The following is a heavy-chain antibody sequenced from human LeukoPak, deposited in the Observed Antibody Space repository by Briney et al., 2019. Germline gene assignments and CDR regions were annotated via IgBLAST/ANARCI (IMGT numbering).Heavy chain of an antibody. Sequence: GGSLRLPCAASGFTFSDYYMSWIRQAPGKGLEWVSYISSSGSTIYYADSVKGRFTISRDNAKNSLYLQMNSLRAEDTAVYYCARGTNIVVVTAMYDYWGQGTLVTVSS. CDR3: ARGTNIVVVTAMYDY. V-gene: IGHV3-11*01. J-gene: IGHJ4*02. CDR1: GFTFSDYY. D-gene: IGHD2-21*02. CDR2: ISSSGSTI.